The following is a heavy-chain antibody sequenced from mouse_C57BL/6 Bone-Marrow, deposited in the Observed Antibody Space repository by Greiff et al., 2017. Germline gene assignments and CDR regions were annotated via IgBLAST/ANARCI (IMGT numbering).Heavy chain of an antibody. CDR3: ARYYYGSSYAMDY. D-gene: IGHD1-1*01. J-gene: IGHJ4*01. CDR1: GYTFTNYW. CDR2: IYPGGGYT. V-gene: IGHV1-63*01. Sequence: QVQLQQSGAELVRPGTSVKMSCKASGYTFTNYWIGWAKQRPGHGLEWIGDIYPGGGYTNYNEKFKGKATLTVDKSSSTANMQFSSLTSEDSAIYYCARYYYGSSYAMDYWGQGTSVTVSS.